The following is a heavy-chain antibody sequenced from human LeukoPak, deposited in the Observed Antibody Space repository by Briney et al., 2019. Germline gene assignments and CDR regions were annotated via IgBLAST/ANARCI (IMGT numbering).Heavy chain of an antibody. J-gene: IGHJ5*01. CDR3: TRGEGYSSGWYGF. V-gene: IGHV3-30*04. D-gene: IGHD6-19*01. CDR2: ISYDGSNK. CDR1: GFTFSSYA. Sequence: PGGSLRLSCAASGFTFSSYAMHWVRQAPGKGLEWVAVISYDGSNKYYADSVKGRFTISRDNSKNTLYLQMNSLRAEDTAVYYCTRGEGYSSGWYGFWGQGTLVTVSS.